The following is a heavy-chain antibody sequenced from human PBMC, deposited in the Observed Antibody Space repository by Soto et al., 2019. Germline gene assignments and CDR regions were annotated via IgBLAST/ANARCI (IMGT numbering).Heavy chain of an antibody. CDR1: GGSFSGYY. CDR2: INHSGST. V-gene: IGHV4-34*01. D-gene: IGHD6-19*01. CDR3: ARGRGSGWNYYYYYGMDV. J-gene: IGHJ6*02. Sequence: SETLSLTCAVYGGSFSGYYWSWIRQPPGKGLEWIGEINHSGSTNYNPSLKSRVTISVDTSKNQFSLKLSSVTAADTAVYYCARGRGSGWNYYYYYGMDVWGQGTTVTVSS.